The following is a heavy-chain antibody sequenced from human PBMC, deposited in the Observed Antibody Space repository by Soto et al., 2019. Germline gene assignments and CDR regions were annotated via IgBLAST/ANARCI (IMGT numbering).Heavy chain of an antibody. V-gene: IGHV1-69*02. CDR3: ARGIDYGDHPGNMDV. CDR1: GGTFSSYT. Sequence: QVQLVQSGAEVKKPGSSVKVSCKASGGTFSSYTISWVRQAPGQGLEWMGRIIPILGIANYAQKFQGRVTITADKSTSTAYMELSSLRSEDTAVYYCARGIDYGDHPGNMDVWGKGTTVTVSS. D-gene: IGHD4-17*01. J-gene: IGHJ6*03. CDR2: IIPILGIA.